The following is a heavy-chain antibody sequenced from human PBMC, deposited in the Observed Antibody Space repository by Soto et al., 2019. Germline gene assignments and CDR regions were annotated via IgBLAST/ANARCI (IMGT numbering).Heavy chain of an antibody. Sequence: PGESLKISCKGSGYSFTSYKIAWARQMPGKGLEGMGIIYPGDAVTRYSPSFQGKVTISAEKSTRTAYLQWSSLKAYDTAMYYCARHATYYDILSGYYFDYWGQGTMVTVSS. J-gene: IGHJ4*02. CDR3: ARHATYYDILSGYYFDY. CDR1: GYSFTSYK. CDR2: IYPGDAVT. D-gene: IGHD3-9*01. V-gene: IGHV5-51*01.